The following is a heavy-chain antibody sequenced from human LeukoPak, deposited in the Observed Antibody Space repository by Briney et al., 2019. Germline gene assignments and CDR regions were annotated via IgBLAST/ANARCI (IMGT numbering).Heavy chain of an antibody. Sequence: GGSLRPSCAASGLRFSNYGMHWVRQAPGKGLEWVAFIRFDGSSKYFADSVKGRFIISRDNFQNTLILQMNNLKVEDTAVYYCAKVRVDTAMVDAFDIWGQGTRVVVSS. CDR2: IRFDGSSK. CDR3: AKVRVDTAMVDAFDI. V-gene: IGHV3-30*02. D-gene: IGHD5-18*01. J-gene: IGHJ3*02. CDR1: GLRFSNYG.